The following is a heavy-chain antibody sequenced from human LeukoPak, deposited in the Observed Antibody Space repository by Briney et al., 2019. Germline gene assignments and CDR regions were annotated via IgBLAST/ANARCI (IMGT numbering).Heavy chain of an antibody. V-gene: IGHV5-51*01. Sequence: GGSLKISCKGSGYSFTSYWIGWVRQMPGKGLEWMGIIYPGGSDTRYSPSFQGQVTISADKSISTAYLQWSSLKASDTAMYYCARGVYDILTGYYTPPFDYWGQGTLVTVSS. J-gene: IGHJ4*02. CDR2: IYPGGSDT. D-gene: IGHD3-9*01. CDR1: GYSFTSYW. CDR3: ARGVYDILTGYYTPPFDY.